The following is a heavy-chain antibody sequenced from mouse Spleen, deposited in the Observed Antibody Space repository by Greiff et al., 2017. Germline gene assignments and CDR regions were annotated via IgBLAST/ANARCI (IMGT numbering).Heavy chain of an antibody. J-gene: IGHJ4*01. V-gene: IGHV5-17*01. D-gene: IGHD3-3*01. CDR2: ISSGSSTI. CDR1: GFTFSDYG. Sequence: DVKLVESGGGLVKPGGSLKLSCAASGFTFSDYGMHWVRQAPEKGLEWVAYISSGSSTIYYADTVKGRFTISRDNAKNTLFLQMTSLRSEDTAMYYCARTGQVYAMDYWGQGTSVTVSS. CDR3: ARTGQVYAMDY.